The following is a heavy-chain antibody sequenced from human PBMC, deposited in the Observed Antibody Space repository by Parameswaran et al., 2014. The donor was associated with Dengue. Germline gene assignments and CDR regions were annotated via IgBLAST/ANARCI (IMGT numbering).Heavy chain of an antibody. V-gene: IGHV1-2*02. CDR3: ARGGPLGELSSGLDY. J-gene: IGHJ4*02. CDR2: INPNSGGT. Sequence: ASVKVSCKASGYTFTGYYMHWVRQAPGQGLEWMGWINPNSGGTNYAQKFQGRVTMTRDTSISTAYMELSRLRSDDTAVYYCARGGPLGELSSGLDYWGQGTLVTVSS. D-gene: IGHD3-16*02. CDR1: GYTFTGYY.